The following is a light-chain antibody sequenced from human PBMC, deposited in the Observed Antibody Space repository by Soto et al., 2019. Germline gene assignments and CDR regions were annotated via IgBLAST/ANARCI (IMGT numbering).Light chain of an antibody. J-gene: IGKJ5*01. CDR2: SAS. Sequence: DIQMTQSPSSLSASVGDRVTITCRASQDISVYLAWYQQKPGKVPKLLIYSASTLQSGVPSRFSGSGSGTDFTLTISSLQPEDVATYYCQKFNTPPLTFGQGTRLEMK. CDR3: QKFNTPPLT. CDR1: QDISVY. V-gene: IGKV1-27*01.